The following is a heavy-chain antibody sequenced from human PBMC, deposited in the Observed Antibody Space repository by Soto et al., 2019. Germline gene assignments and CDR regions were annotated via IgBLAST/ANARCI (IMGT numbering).Heavy chain of an antibody. CDR3: VRDREGGASDI. CDR2: IGLVGDT. Sequence: EVQLVESGGGLVQPGGSLRLSCAASGFTFSNYDMHWVRLPTGKGLEWVSGIGLVGDTYYADSVKGRYTISRENARNSLYLQMNSLRAGDTAIYYCVRDREGGASDIWGQGTMVTVSS. V-gene: IGHV3-13*01. CDR1: GFTFSNYD. J-gene: IGHJ3*02. D-gene: IGHD2-15*01.